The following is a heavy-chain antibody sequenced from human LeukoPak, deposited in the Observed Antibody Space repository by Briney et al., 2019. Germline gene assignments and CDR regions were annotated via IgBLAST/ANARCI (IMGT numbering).Heavy chain of an antibody. J-gene: IGHJ6*03. V-gene: IGHV4-34*01. Sequence: SETLSLTCAVYGGSLSGYYWSWIRQPPGKGLEWIGEINHSGSTNYNPSLKSRVTISVDTSKNQFSLKLSSVTAADTAVYYCARGRRYSSGWYYYYYMDVWGKGTTVTVSS. D-gene: IGHD6-19*01. CDR2: INHSGST. CDR3: ARGRRYSSGWYYYYYMDV. CDR1: GGSLSGYY.